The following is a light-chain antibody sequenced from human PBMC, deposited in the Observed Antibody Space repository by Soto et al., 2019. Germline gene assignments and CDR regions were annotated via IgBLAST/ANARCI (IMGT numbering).Light chain of an antibody. CDR2: WAS. CDR3: QQYFSFPWT. J-gene: IGKJ1*01. V-gene: IGKV4-1*01. Sequence: DIVMTQSPDSLAVSLGERATINCKSSQSVLYSSNNKNYLAWYQQRPGQPPNLLIYWASTRESGVPDRFSGSGSGTDFTLNISRLQAEDVAIYSCQQYFSFPWTFGQGTKVEIK. CDR1: QSVLYSSNNKNY.